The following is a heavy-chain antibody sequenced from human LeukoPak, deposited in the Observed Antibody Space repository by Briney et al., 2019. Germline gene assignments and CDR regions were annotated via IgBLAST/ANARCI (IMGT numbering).Heavy chain of an antibody. CDR3: ARAHIALFEVVTYPFDY. V-gene: IGHV3-21*01. D-gene: IGHD3-3*01. CDR2: ISSSSTYI. Sequence: GGPLTLSCAASGFTFSTYNKNWVRQARGKGLEWVSSISSSSTYIYYADSVKGRFTISRDNAKNSLYLQMNSLRVEDTAVYYCARAHIALFEVVTYPFDYWDQGTVVTVSS. J-gene: IGHJ4*02. CDR1: GFTFSTYN.